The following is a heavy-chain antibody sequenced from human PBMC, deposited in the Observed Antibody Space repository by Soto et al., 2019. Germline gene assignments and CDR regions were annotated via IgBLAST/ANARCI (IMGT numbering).Heavy chain of an antibody. D-gene: IGHD2-2*01. CDR3: AKDVGGHYCTPTSCLYFFHY. CDR1: GFSFNNYA. V-gene: IGHV3-23*01. CDR2: ISDSGST. Sequence: ESGGGLVQPGGSLRLSCAASGFSFNNYAMNWVRQAPGQGLEWVSTISDSGSTYYADSVKGRFTISRDNSKNTLYLQMKSLRAEDTAVYFCAKDVGGHYCTPTSCLYFFHYWGRGTLVTVSS. J-gene: IGHJ4*02.